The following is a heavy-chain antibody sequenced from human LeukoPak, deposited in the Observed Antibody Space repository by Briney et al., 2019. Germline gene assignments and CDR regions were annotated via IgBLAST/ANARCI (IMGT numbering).Heavy chain of an antibody. CDR2: IYTSGST. D-gene: IGHD2-15*01. CDR3: ARDGSMNYYYMDV. V-gene: IGHV4-61*02. J-gene: IGHJ6*03. Sequence: SETLSLTCTVSGGSISSGSYYWSWIRQPAGKGLEWIGRIYTSGSTNYNPSLKSRVTISVDTSKNQFSLKLSSVTAADTAVYYCARDGSMNYYYMDVWGKGTTVTVSS. CDR1: GGSISSGSYY.